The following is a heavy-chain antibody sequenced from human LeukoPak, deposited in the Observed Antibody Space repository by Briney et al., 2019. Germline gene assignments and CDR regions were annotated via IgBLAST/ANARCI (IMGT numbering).Heavy chain of an antibody. CDR2: IYYSRST. D-gene: IGHD2-2*02. J-gene: IGHJ3*02. CDR3: ARDIPSGLYASDI. CDR1: GGSIRSADCY. V-gene: IGHV4-30-4*01. Sequence: SETLSLTCTVSGGSIRSADCYWSWIRQPPGKGLEWIGYIYYSRSTYYNPSLKSRVTISLDTSKNQFSLELSSVTAADTAVYYCARDIPSGLYASDIWGQGTMVTVSS.